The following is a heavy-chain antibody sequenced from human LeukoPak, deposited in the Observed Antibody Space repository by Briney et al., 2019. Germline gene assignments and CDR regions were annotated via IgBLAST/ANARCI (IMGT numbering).Heavy chain of an antibody. D-gene: IGHD2-2*01. Sequence: PGGSLRLSCTASRFTFGVYAMSWFRQAPGKGLEWVSSIRSKAYGGTTEFAASVKGRFTISRDDSRGVAFLQMNTLKTEDTALYYCSRASYCTRASCPMWAGYWGQGTLVTVSS. CDR3: SRASYCTRASCPMWAGY. J-gene: IGHJ4*02. CDR2: IRSKAYGGTT. CDR1: RFTFGVYA. V-gene: IGHV3-49*03.